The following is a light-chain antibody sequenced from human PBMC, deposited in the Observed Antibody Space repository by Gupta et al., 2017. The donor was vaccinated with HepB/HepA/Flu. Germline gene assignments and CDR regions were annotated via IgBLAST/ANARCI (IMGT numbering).Light chain of an antibody. CDR1: ETISNN. V-gene: IGKV3-11*01. J-gene: IGKJ4*01. CDR3: QQRSLWPKT. CDR2: DAS. Sequence: EIVLTQSPVTLSLSPGDTATLSCRANETISNNLAWYQKKPGQPPRLLIYDASVTATGVPARISGSGSGTDFSLIISRRDAGEFAVYYCQQRSLWPKTFGGGTKVEIK.